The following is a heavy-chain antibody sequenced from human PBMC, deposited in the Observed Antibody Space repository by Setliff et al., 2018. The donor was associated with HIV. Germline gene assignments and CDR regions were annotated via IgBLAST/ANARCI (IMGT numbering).Heavy chain of an antibody. CDR2: IYYSGET. J-gene: IGHJ3*02. Sequence: SETLSLTCTVSGSSINNYFWSWIRQSPGRGLEWIGYIYYSGETNYNPSLKSRVTFSVDTSKNQFSLKLSSVTAADSAVYYCARDYYNFQDMWGQGTMVTVSS. CDR3: ARDYYNFQDM. D-gene: IGHD3-3*01. V-gene: IGHV4-59*01. CDR1: GSSINNYF.